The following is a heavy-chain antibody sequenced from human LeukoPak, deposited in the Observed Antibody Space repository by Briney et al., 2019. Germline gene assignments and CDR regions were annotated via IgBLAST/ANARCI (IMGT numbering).Heavy chain of an antibody. Sequence: GESLKISCKGSGYSFTNYWIDWVRQMPGKGLEWMGIIYPGDSDTRYSPSFQGQVTISADKSISTAYLQWSSLKASDTAMYYCARIAKSLLWFGETHPRSYFDYWGQGTLVTVSS. D-gene: IGHD3-10*01. CDR2: IYPGDSDT. J-gene: IGHJ4*02. CDR3: ARIAKSLLWFGETHPRSYFDY. CDR1: GYSFTNYW. V-gene: IGHV5-51*01.